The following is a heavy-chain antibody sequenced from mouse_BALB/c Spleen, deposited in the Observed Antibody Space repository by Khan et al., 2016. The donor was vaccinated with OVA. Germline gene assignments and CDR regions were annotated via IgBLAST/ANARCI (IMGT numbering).Heavy chain of an antibody. CDR2: IYWDDEK. CDR3: VRNVHAYDPWCAD. CDR1: GFSLSTSGMG. Sequence: QVPLKESGPGILQSSQTLSLTCSFSGFSLSTSGMGVSWIRQPSGKGLEWLAHIYWDDEKRYNPSLKSRPINSKDTSRNQVFLRITSVYTVDTATYYCVRNVHAYDPWCADWGQGTLVTVSS. J-gene: IGHJ3*01. D-gene: IGHD2-2*01. V-gene: IGHV8-12*01.